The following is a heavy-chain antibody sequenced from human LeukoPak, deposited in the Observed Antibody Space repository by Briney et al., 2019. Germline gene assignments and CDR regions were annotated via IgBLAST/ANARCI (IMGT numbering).Heavy chain of an antibody. J-gene: IGHJ3*02. V-gene: IGHV4-38-2*01. CDR3: ARHGSGVVVQAADDAFDI. CDR2: IYHSGST. Sequence: SETLSLTCAVSGYSISSGYYWGWIRQPPGKGLEWIGSIYHSGSTYYNPSLKSRVTISVDTSKNQFSLKLSSVTAADTAVYYCARHGSGVVVQAADDAFDIWGQGTMVTVSS. D-gene: IGHD2-2*01. CDR1: GYSISSGYY.